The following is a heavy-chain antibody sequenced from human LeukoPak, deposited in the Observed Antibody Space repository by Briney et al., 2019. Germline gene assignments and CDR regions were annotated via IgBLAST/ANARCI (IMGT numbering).Heavy chain of an antibody. Sequence: PGGSLRLSCAASGFTFSSYWIHWVRQAPGKGLVWVSRINSDRSSTSYEDSVKGRFTISRDNAKNTLYLQMNSLRAEDTAVYYCARGAYGGNWFDPWGQGTLVTVSS. CDR2: INSDRSST. CDR3: ARGAYGGNWFDP. J-gene: IGHJ5*02. CDR1: GFTFSSYW. D-gene: IGHD4-23*01. V-gene: IGHV3-74*01.